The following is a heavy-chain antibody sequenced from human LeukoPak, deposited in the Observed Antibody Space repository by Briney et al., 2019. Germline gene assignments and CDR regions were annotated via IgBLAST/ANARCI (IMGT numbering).Heavy chain of an antibody. D-gene: IGHD4-17*01. CDR3: ARGLDYGGNSDYFDY. Sequence: SETLSLTCAVYGGSFSGYYWSWIRQPPGKGLEWIGEINHSGSTNYNPSLKSRVTISVDTSKNQFSLKLSSVTAADTAVYYCARGLDYGGNSDYFDYWGQGTLVTVSS. CDR1: GGSFSGYY. V-gene: IGHV4-34*01. J-gene: IGHJ4*02. CDR2: INHSGST.